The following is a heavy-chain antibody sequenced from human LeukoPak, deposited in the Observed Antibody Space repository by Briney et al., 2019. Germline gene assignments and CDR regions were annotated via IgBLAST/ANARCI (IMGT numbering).Heavy chain of an antibody. CDR1: GYTFTSYY. CDR3: ARGGAARLIWFDP. V-gene: IGHV1-46*03. Sequence: ASVKVSCKASGYTFTSYYMHWVRQAPGQGLEWMGIINPSGGSTSYAQKFQGRVTMTRATSTSTVYLELSSLRSEDTAVYYCARGGAARLIWFDPWGQGTLVTVSS. D-gene: IGHD6-6*01. CDR2: INPSGGST. J-gene: IGHJ5*02.